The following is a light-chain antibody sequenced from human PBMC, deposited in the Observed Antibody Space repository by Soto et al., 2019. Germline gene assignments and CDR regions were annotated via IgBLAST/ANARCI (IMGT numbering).Light chain of an antibody. J-gene: IGLJ1*01. V-gene: IGLV1-51*01. CDR3: GTWDSSLSAYV. Sequence: QSVLTRPPSVSAAPGQKVTISCSGSSSNIGNNYVSWYQQLPGTAPKLLIYDNNKRPSGIPDRFSGSKSGTSATLGITGLQTGDEADYYCGTWDSSLSAYVFGTGTKVT. CDR2: DNN. CDR1: SSNIGNNY.